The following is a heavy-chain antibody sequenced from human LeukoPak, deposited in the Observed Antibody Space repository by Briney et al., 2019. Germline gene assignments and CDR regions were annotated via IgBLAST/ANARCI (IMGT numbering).Heavy chain of an antibody. CDR1: GDSISSGSYF. CDR2: IYTSGST. V-gene: IGHV4-61*02. D-gene: IGHD4-11*01. Sequence: TLSLTCTVSGDSISSGSYFWSWIRQPAGKGLEWIGRIYTSGSTNYNPSLKSRVTISVDTSKNQFSLKLSSVTAADTAVYYCARCRSDYRTVDPWGQGTLVSVSS. J-gene: IGHJ5*02. CDR3: ARCRSDYRTVDP.